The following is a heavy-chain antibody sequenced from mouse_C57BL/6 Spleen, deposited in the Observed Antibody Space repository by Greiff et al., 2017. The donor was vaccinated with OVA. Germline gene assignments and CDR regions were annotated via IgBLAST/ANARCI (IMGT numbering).Heavy chain of an antibody. CDR3: ARKGVFITTVVVTITGAMDY. D-gene: IGHD1-1*01. Sequence: QVQLQQPGAELVMPGASVKLSCKASGYTFTSYWMHWVKQRPGQGLEWIGEIDPSDSYTNYNQKFKGKSTLTVDKSSSTAYMQLSSLTSEDSAVYYCARKGVFITTVVVTITGAMDYWGQGTSVTVSS. V-gene: IGHV1-69*01. CDR2: IDPSDSYT. CDR1: GYTFTSYW. J-gene: IGHJ4*01.